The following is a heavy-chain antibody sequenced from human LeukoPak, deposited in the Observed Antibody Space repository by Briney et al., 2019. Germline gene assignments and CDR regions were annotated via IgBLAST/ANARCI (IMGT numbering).Heavy chain of an antibody. CDR2: IYGGAATCCADGTT. CDR1: EFAVSANY. Sequence: GGSLRLSCSASEFAVSANYMSWVRQAPGKGLEWVSVIYGGAATCCADGTTFYADSVKGRFTIFRDNSKNMLYLQMNSLRDEDTALYYCVREAGYCASVCLKSNWFDPWGQGTLVTVSS. V-gene: IGHV3-53*01. D-gene: IGHD2-15*01. CDR3: VREAGYCASVCLKSNWFDP. J-gene: IGHJ5*02.